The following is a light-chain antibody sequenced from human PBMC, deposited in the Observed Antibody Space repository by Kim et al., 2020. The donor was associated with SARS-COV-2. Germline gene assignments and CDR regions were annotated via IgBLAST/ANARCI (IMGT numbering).Light chain of an antibody. J-gene: IGKJ1*01. CDR3: QQYGSSPWT. CDR2: GAS. Sequence: PPGERATLSCRASQSVSSSYLAWYQQKPGRAPRLLIYGASSRATGIPDRFSGSGSGTDFTLTISRLEPEDFAVYYCQQYGSSPWTFGQGTKVEIK. V-gene: IGKV3-20*01. CDR1: QSVSSSY.